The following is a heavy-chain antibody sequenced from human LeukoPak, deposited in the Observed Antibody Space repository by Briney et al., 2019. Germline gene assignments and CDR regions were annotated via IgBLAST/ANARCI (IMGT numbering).Heavy chain of an antibody. CDR1: GGSISSYY. V-gene: IGHV4-34*01. J-gene: IGHJ5*02. CDR2: INHSGST. CDR3: ATLVPAATGWFDP. D-gene: IGHD2-2*01. Sequence: SETLSLTCTVSGGSISSYYWSWIRQPPGKGLEWIGEINHSGSTNYNPSLKSRVTISVDTSKNQFSLKLSSVTAADTAVYYCATLVPAATGWFDPWGQGTLVTVSS.